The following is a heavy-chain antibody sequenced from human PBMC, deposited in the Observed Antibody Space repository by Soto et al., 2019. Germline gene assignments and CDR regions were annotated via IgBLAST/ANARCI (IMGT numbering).Heavy chain of an antibody. CDR2: ISWNSGSI. Sequence: AGGSLRLSCAASGFTFDDYAMHWVRQAPGKGLEWVSGISWNSGSIGYADSVKGRFTISRDNAKNSLYQQMNSLRSEDTALYYCAKDMGYDLSPLGYFDYWGQGTLVTVSS. CDR1: GFTFDDYA. V-gene: IGHV3-9*01. CDR3: AKDMGYDLSPLGYFDY. J-gene: IGHJ4*02. D-gene: IGHD5-12*01.